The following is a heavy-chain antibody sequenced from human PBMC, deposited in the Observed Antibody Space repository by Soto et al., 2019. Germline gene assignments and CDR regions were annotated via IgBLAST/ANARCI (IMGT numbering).Heavy chain of an antibody. CDR3: ARARITIFGVVILTFDY. Sequence: ASVKVSCKASGYTFTSYGISWVRQAPGQGLEWMGWISAYNGNKNYAQKLQGRVTMTTDTSTSTAYMELRSLRSDDTAAYYCARARITIFGVVILTFDYWGQGTLVTVSS. J-gene: IGHJ4*02. V-gene: IGHV1-18*01. D-gene: IGHD3-3*01. CDR2: ISAYNGNK. CDR1: GYTFTSYG.